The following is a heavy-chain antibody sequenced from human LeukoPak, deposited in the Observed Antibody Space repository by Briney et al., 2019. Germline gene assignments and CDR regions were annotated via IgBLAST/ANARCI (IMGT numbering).Heavy chain of an antibody. V-gene: IGHV4-59*01. CDR1: GGSISTYY. J-gene: IGHJ4*02. D-gene: IGHD1-1*01. Sequence: SETLSLTCTVSGGSISTYYWSWIRQPPGKGVEWIGYISYTVTSSYNPSLKSRVTISVDTSKNQFSLKLSSVTAADTAVYYCARVGDWNDLVYWGQGTLVTVSS. CDR3: ARVGDWNDLVY. CDR2: ISYTVTS.